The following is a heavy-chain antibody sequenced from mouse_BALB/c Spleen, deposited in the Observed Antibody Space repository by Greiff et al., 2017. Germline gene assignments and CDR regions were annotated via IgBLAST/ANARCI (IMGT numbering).Heavy chain of an antibody. J-gene: IGHJ3*01. CDR3: ARGFDGYYSFAY. V-gene: IGHV2-9*02. CDR1: GFSLTSYG. CDR2: IWAGGST. D-gene: IGHD2-3*01. Sequence: VQLQESGPGLVAPSQSLSITCTVSGFSLTSYGVHWVRQPPGKGLEWLGVIWAGGSTNYKSAIMSRLSISKDNSNSQVFLKMNSLQTDDTAKYYCARGFDGYYSFAYWGQGTLVTVSA.